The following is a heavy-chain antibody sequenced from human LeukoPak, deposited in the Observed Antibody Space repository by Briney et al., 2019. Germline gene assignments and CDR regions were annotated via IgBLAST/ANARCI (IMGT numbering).Heavy chain of an antibody. J-gene: IGHJ4*02. CDR1: GFTFSSYA. Sequence: GGSLRLSCAASGFTFSSYAMSWVRQAPGKGLEWVSGISGSGGSTYYANSVKGRFTISRDNSKNTLYLQMNSLRAEDTAVYYCAKEPYSGSQLLDYWGQGTLVTVSS. V-gene: IGHV3-23*01. D-gene: IGHD1-26*01. CDR3: AKEPYSGSQLLDY. CDR2: ISGSGGST.